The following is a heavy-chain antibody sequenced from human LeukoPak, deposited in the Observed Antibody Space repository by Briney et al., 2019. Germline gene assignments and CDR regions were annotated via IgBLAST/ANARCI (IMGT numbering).Heavy chain of an antibody. J-gene: IGHJ4*02. CDR1: GGSISSYY. Sequence: SETLSLTCTVSGGSISSYYWSWIRQPPGKGLEWIGYIYYSGSTSYNPSLKSRVTISVDTSKNQFSLKLSSVTAADTAVYYCARAGGVHNTPMDLDYWGQGILVTVSS. CDR3: ARAGGVHNTPMDLDY. D-gene: IGHD5-18*01. V-gene: IGHV4-59*01. CDR2: IYYSGST.